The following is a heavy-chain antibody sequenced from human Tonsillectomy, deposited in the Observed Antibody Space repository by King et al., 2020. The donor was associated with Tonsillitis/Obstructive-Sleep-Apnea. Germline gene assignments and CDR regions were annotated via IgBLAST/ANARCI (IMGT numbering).Heavy chain of an antibody. D-gene: IGHD3-3*01. CDR1: GGSISSSSYF. Sequence: QLQESGPGLVKPSETLSLTCTVSGGSISSSSYFWGWIRQPPGKGLEGIGNIYYSGSTYYNPSLKSRVTISVDTSKNQFSLKLSSVTAADTAVYYCARREWIDFFLDVWGKGTTVTVSS. CDR3: ARREWIDFFLDV. V-gene: IGHV4-39*01. J-gene: IGHJ6*04. CDR2: IYYSGST.